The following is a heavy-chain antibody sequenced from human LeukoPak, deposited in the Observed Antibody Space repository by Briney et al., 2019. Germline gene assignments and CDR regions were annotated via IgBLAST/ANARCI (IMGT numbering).Heavy chain of an antibody. J-gene: IGHJ3*02. CDR2: MNPNSGNK. CDR3: ARGYMGNYYAFDI. V-gene: IGHV1-8*01. CDR1: GYTFSSYD. Sequence: ASVTVSCKASGYTFSSYDINWVRQAPGQGLEWMGWMNPNSGNKGYAQMFQGRVTMTRNISISTAYMELSSLRSEDTAMYYCARGYMGNYYAFDIWGQGTMVIVSS. D-gene: IGHD1-26*01.